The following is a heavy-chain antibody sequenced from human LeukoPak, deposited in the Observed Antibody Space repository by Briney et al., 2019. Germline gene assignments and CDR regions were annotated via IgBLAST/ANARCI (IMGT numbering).Heavy chain of an antibody. V-gene: IGHV4-59*01. CDR2: IYYSGST. Sequence: PSETLSLTCTVSGGSISTYYWSWIRQPPGKGLEWIGYIYYSGSTNYNPSLKSRVTISVDTSKNQFSLKLSSVTAADTAVYYCARTGGSGSYARFDPWGQGTLVTVSS. CDR3: ARTGGSGSYARFDP. CDR1: GGSISTYY. D-gene: IGHD3-10*01. J-gene: IGHJ5*02.